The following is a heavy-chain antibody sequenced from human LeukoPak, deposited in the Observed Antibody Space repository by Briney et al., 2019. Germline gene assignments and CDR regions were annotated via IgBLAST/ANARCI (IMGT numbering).Heavy chain of an antibody. V-gene: IGHV3-23*01. CDR3: ARQTSPYQLLTSLRY. J-gene: IGHJ4*02. CDR2: ISGSGGST. CDR1: GFTFSSYA. Sequence: GGSLRLSCAASGFTFSSYAMSWVRQAPGKGLEWVSAISGSGGSTYYADSVKGRFTISRDNSKNTLYLQMNSLRAEDTAVYYCARQTSPYQLLTSLRYWGQGTLVTVSS. D-gene: IGHD2-2*01.